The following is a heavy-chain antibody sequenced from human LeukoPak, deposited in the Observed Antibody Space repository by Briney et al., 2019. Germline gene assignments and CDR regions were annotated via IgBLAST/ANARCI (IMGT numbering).Heavy chain of an antibody. J-gene: IGHJ6*03. V-gene: IGHV4-39*01. D-gene: IGHD3-9*01. CDR1: GGSISSSSYY. CDR3: AGDVLRYFDWPDYYMDV. Sequence: SETLSLTCTASGGSISSSSYYWGWIRQPPGKGLEWIGSIYYSGSTYYNPSLKSRVTISVDTSKNQFSLKLSSVTAADTAVYYCAGDVLRYFDWPDYYMDVWGKGTTVTVSS. CDR2: IYYSGST.